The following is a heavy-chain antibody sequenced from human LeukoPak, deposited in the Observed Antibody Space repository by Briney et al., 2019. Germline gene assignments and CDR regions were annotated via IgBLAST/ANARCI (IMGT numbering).Heavy chain of an antibody. V-gene: IGHV3-30-3*01. CDR2: ISYDGSNK. J-gene: IGHJ6*02. CDR1: GLTFSSYD. CDR3: ARDAYSSGWYAFDYYYCMDV. Sequence: GGSLRLSCAASGLTFSSYDMHWVRQAPGKGLEWVSVISYDGSNKYYADSVKGRFTISRDNSKNTLYLQMNSMRAEDTAVYYCARDAYSSGWYAFDYYYCMDVWGQGTTVTVSS. D-gene: IGHD6-19*01.